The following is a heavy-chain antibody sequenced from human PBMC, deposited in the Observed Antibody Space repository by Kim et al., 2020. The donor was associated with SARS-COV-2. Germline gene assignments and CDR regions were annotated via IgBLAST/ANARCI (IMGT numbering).Heavy chain of an antibody. CDR2: INPSGGST. Sequence: ASVKVSCKASGYTFTSYYMHWVRQAPGQGLEWMGIINPSGGSTSYAQKFQGRVTMTRDTSTSTVYMDLSSLRSEDTAVYYCARDLSLWGVRANYYYYYYGMGVWGQGTTVTVSS. V-gene: IGHV1-46*01. CDR1: GYTFTSYY. CDR3: ARDLSLWGVRANYYYYYYGMGV. J-gene: IGHJ6*02. D-gene: IGHD3-10*01.